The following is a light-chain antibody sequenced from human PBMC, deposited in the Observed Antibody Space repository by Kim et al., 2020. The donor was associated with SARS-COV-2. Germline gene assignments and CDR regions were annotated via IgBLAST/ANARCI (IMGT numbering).Light chain of an antibody. CDR1: QSISSY. V-gene: IGKV1-39*01. CDR2: AAS. Sequence: SASVGDRVTITCRASQSISSYLNWYQQKPGKAPQLLIYAASSLQSGVPSRFSGSGSGTDFTLTISSLQPEDFATYYCQQSYSTPYTFGQGTQLEI. J-gene: IGKJ2*01. CDR3: QQSYSTPYT.